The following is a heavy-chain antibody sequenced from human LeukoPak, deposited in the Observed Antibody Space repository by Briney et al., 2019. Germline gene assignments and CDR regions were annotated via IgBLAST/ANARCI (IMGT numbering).Heavy chain of an antibody. V-gene: IGHV4-4*07. CDR1: GGSISSYY. CDR3: ARLSNSGSYPFDY. D-gene: IGHD1-26*01. Sequence: ASEPLSLTCTVSGGSISSYYWSWIGQPARKGLEWIGRIYTSGSTNYNPSLKSRVTMSVDTSKNQFSLKLSSVTAADTAVYYCARLSNSGSYPFDYWGQGTLVTVSS. J-gene: IGHJ4*02. CDR2: IYTSGST.